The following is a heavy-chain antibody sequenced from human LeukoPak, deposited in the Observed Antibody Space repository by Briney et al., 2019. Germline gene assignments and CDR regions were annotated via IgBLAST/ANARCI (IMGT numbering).Heavy chain of an antibody. D-gene: IGHD4-11*01. CDR1: GFTFSNYV. Sequence: PGGSLRLSCVASGFTFSNYVMSWVRQAPGKGLEWVSAISGSGGNTYYADSVKGRFTISRDNSKNTLYLQMNSLRAEDAAVYYCANEYSKGDIWGQGTMVTVSS. V-gene: IGHV3-23*01. CDR3: ANEYSKGDI. CDR2: ISGSGGNT. J-gene: IGHJ3*02.